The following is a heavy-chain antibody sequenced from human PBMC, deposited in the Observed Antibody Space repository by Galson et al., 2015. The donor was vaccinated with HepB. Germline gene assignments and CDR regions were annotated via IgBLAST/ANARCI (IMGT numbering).Heavy chain of an antibody. J-gene: IGHJ5*02. V-gene: IGHV3-23*01. CDR3: AKGGSAVDYYGSGSPPNWFDP. D-gene: IGHD3-10*01. Sequence: SLRLSCAASGFTFSNAWMSWVRQAPGKGLEWVSAISGSGGSTYYADSVKGRFTISRDNSKNTLYLQMNSLRAEDTAVYYCAKGGSAVDYYGSGSPPNWFDPWGQGTLVTVSS. CDR1: GFTFSNAW. CDR2: ISGSGGST.